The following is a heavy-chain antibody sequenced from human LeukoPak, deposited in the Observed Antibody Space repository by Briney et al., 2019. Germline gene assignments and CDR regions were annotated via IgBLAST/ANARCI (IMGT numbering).Heavy chain of an antibody. J-gene: IGHJ4*02. CDR1: GFTVSSNY. V-gene: IGHV3-53*01. Sequence: GGSLRLSCAASGFTVSSNYMSWVRQAPGKGLEGVSVIYSGGSTYYADSVKGRFTISRDNSKNTLYLQMNSLRAEDTAVYYCARDKGGATGAFDYWGQGTLVTVSS. CDR2: IYSGGST. D-gene: IGHD1-26*01. CDR3: ARDKGGATGAFDY.